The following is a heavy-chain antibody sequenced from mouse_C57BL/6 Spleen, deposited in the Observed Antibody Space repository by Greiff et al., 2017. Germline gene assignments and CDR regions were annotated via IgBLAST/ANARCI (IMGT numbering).Heavy chain of an antibody. CDR2: IYPGDGDT. CDR3: AAFYYGSSSWYFDV. Sequence: QVQLQQSGPELVKPGASVKISCKASGYAFSSSWMNWVKQRPGKGLEWIGRIYPGDGDTNYTGKFKGKATLTADQSSSTAYLQLSSLTSEDSAVCFCAAFYYGSSSWYFDVWGKGTTVTVAS. D-gene: IGHD1-1*01. J-gene: IGHJ1*03. V-gene: IGHV1-82*01. CDR1: GYAFSSSW.